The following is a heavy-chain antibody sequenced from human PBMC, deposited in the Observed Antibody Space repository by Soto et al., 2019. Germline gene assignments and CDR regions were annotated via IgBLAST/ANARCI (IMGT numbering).Heavy chain of an antibody. CDR1: GFTFSSYS. D-gene: IGHD3-22*01. CDR2: ISSSSYI. CDR3: ARRAYYDSSGYYYLPPDY. Sequence: PGGSLRLSCAASGFTFSSYSMNWVRQAPGKGLEWVSSISSSSYIYYADSVKGRFTISRDNAKNSLYLQMNSLRAEDTAVYYCARRAYYDSSGYYYLPPDYWGQGTLVTVSS. V-gene: IGHV3-21*01. J-gene: IGHJ4*02.